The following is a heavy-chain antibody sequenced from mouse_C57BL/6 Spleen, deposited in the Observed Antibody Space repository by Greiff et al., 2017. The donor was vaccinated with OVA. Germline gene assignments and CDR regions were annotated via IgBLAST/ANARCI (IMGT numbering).Heavy chain of an antibody. CDR1: GYTFTSYW. V-gene: IGHV1-50*01. Sequence: QVQLKQPGAELVKPGASVKLSCKASGYTFTSYWMQWVKQRPGQGLEWIGEIDPSDSYTNYNQKFKGKATLTVDTYSSTAYMQLSSLTSEDSAVYYCARSVDWEASAYWGQGTLVTVSA. CDR3: ARSVDWEASAY. D-gene: IGHD4-1*01. J-gene: IGHJ3*01. CDR2: IDPSDSYT.